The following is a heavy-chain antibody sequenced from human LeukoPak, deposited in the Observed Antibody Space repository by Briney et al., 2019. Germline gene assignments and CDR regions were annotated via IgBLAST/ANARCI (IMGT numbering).Heavy chain of an antibody. V-gene: IGHV3-33*01. CDR2: IWYDGSNK. CDR3: ARKKRVDTDSIMVYYYYAMDV. Sequence: PGGSLRLSCAASGFTFGSYGMHWVRQAPGKGLKWVAVIWYDGSNKYYADSVKGRFTISRDNSKKTLYLQMNNLRAEDTAVYYCARKKRVDTDSIMVYYYYAMDVWGQGTTVTVSS. CDR1: GFTFGSYG. D-gene: IGHD5-18*01. J-gene: IGHJ6*02.